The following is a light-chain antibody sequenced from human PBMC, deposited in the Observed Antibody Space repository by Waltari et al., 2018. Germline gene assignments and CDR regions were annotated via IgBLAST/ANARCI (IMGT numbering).Light chain of an antibody. Sequence: DIQMTQSPSSLSASVGDRVTITCRASQSISSYLNWYQQKPGKAPKLLIYAASSLQSGVPSRFSGSGSGTDFTLTISSLQPEDVAVYYCQQYQSSPSLTFGGGTKVEI. V-gene: IGKV1-39*01. CDR3: QQYQSSPSLT. CDR2: AAS. J-gene: IGKJ4*01. CDR1: QSISSY.